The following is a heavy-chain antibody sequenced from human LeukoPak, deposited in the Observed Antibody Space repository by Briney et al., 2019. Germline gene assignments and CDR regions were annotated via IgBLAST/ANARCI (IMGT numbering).Heavy chain of an antibody. CDR3: ARWELPNNY. CDR2: ISSSGSTI. Sequence: GGSLRLSCAASGFTFSSSWMTWVRQAPGKGLEWVSYISSSGSTIYYADSVKGRFTISRDNAKNSLYLQMNSLRAEDTAVYYCARWELPNNYWGQGTLVTVSS. V-gene: IGHV3-48*04. D-gene: IGHD1-26*01. J-gene: IGHJ4*02. CDR1: GFTFSSSW.